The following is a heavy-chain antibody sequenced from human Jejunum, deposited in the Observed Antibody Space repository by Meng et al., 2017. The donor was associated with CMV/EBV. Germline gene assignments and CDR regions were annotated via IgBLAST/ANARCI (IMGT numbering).Heavy chain of an antibody. J-gene: IGHJ4*02. V-gene: IGHV4-59*01. CDR2: IDPGGTT. CDR1: GGSISGYY. Sequence: CKVSGGSISGYYWNWIRQPPGEGLEWIGNIDPGGTTKYNPSLKSRVTISVDTSKIQFSLNLGSVAPADTAVYYCARGWGTTSPWDYWGQGMLVPSPQ. CDR3: ARGWGTTSPWDY. D-gene: IGHD3-16*01.